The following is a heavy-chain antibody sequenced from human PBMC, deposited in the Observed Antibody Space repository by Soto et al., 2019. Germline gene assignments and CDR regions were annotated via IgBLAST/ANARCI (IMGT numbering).Heavy chain of an antibody. J-gene: IGHJ6*02. V-gene: IGHV3-33*01. CDR2: IWYDGSNT. Sequence: HPGGSLRLSCVASGFFLRDFGMHWVRQAPGKGLEWVSVIWYDGSNTYQGESVKGRFTMSRDISKNTLYLQMNSLRAEDTAVYYCARVARQDCSSTSCLLYGMDVWSQGTTVTVSS. CDR1: GFFLRDFG. CDR3: ARVARQDCSSTSCLLYGMDV. D-gene: IGHD2-2*01.